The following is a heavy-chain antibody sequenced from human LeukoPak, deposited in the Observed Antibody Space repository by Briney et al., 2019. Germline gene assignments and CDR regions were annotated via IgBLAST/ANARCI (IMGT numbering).Heavy chain of an antibody. V-gene: IGHV4-34*01. CDR1: GGSFSGRY. J-gene: IGHJ2*01. CDR3: AQHGEFYFDI. D-gene: IGHD4-17*01. CDR2: IHHSGGT. Sequence: PSETLSLTCAVFGGSFSGRYWSWVRQPPGKGLEWIGQIHHSGGTSYSSSLGSRVTMSVDTSKNQFSLNLNSVTAADTAVYFCAQHGEFYFDIWGRGTLITVSS.